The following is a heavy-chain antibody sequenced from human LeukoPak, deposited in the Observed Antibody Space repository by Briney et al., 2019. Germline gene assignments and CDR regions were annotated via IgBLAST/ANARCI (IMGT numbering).Heavy chain of an antibody. CDR3: AKMGSITMKSRAFDI. Sequence: SGGSLRLSCAASGFTVSSDYMSWVRQAPGKGLEWVSFIYGGGTTYYADSVKGRFTISRDNSKNTLYLQMNSLRAEDTAVYYCAKMGSITMKSRAFDIWGQGTMVTVSS. CDR1: GFTVSSDY. CDR2: IYGGGTT. V-gene: IGHV3-53*01. J-gene: IGHJ3*02. D-gene: IGHD3-22*01.